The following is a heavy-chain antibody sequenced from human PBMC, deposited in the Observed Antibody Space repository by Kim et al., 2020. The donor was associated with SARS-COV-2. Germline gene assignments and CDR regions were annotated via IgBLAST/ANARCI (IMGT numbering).Heavy chain of an antibody. CDR3: ARAVAPLLWFGSRSTKYNWFDP. CDR2: INTNTGNP. D-gene: IGHD3-10*01. V-gene: IGHV7-4-1*02. CDR1: GYTFTSYA. J-gene: IGHJ5*02. Sequence: ASVKVSCKASGYTFTSYAMNWVRQAPGQGLEWMGWINTNTGNPTYAQGFTGRFVFSLDTSVSTAYLQISSLKAEDTAVYYCARAVAPLLWFGSRSTKYNWFDPWGQGTLVTVSS.